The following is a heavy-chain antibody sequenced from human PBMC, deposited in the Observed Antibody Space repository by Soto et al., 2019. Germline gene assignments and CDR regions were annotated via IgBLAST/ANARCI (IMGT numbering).Heavy chain of an antibody. CDR1: GFIFSSYT. Sequence: QEQLVESGGGVVQPGRSLRLSCAASGFIFSSYTMHWVRQAPGKGLEWVALISYDGGNKYYADSVKGRFTISRDNSKNTLYLQRSSLRAEDTAVYYCAQGIPGYYYGMDVWGQGTTVTVSS. D-gene: IGHD2-2*02. J-gene: IGHJ6*02. CDR2: ISYDGGNK. CDR3: AQGIPGYYYGMDV. V-gene: IGHV3-30-3*01.